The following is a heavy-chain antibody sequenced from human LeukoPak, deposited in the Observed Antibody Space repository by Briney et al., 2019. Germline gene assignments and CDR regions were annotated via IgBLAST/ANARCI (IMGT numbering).Heavy chain of an antibody. Sequence: ASVRVSCKVSGYTVPELSMNWVRQAPGKGLEWMGWTSYNGNTNYAQKFQDRVTMTTDTSTTTAYMELRSLESDDTAVYYCARHSGSGWQALGYWGQGTLVTVSS. CDR2: TSYNGNT. CDR3: ARHSGSGWQALGY. CDR1: GYTVPELS. J-gene: IGHJ4*02. V-gene: IGHV1-18*01. D-gene: IGHD6-19*01.